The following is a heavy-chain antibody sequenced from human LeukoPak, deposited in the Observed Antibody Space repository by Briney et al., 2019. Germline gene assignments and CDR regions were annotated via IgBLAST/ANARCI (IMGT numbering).Heavy chain of an antibody. J-gene: IGHJ1*01. CDR1: GGSFSGYY. D-gene: IGHD3-22*01. CDR2: INHSGST. V-gene: IGHV4-34*01. Sequence: SETLSLTCAVYGGSFSGYYCSWIRQPPGKGLEWIGEINHSGSTNYNPPLKSRVTISIDTSKNQFSLKLSSVTAADTAVYYCARGAYYYGSSGYPEYFQHWGQGTLVTVSS. CDR3: ARGAYYYGSSGYPEYFQH.